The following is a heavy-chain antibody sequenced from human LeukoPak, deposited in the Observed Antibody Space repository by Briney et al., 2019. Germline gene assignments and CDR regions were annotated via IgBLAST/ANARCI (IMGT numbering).Heavy chain of an antibody. J-gene: IGHJ5*02. CDR1: GGSISSYY. D-gene: IGHD3-10*01. Sequence: SETLSLTCTVSGGSISSYYWSWIRQPPGKGLEWIGYIYYSGDTNYNPSLQSRVTLSVDTSKNQFSLKLTSVTAADTAVYYCVRGPYGSGISNWFDPWGQGTLVIVSS. CDR2: IYYSGDT. CDR3: VRGPYGSGISNWFDP. V-gene: IGHV4-59*01.